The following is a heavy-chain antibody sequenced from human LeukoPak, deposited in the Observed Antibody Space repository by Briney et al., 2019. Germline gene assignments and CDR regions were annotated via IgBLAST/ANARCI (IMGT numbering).Heavy chain of an antibody. J-gene: IGHJ4*02. V-gene: IGHV3-23*01. Sequence: PGGSLSLSCAASGFTFNTYAMSCVRRPPGGGLEWVSAISSSGGSTFHADSVKGRFTISRDNSKNTLYLQMNSLKAEDTAVYYCAKGWTSIKYDSWGQGTLVSVSS. D-gene: IGHD3/OR15-3a*01. CDR1: GFTFNTYA. CDR3: AKGWTSIKYDS. CDR2: ISSSGGST.